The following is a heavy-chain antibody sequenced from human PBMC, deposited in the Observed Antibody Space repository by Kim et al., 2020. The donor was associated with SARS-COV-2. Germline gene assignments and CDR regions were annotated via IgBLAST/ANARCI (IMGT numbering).Heavy chain of an antibody. Sequence: GGSLRLSCAASGFTFSTFGMSWVRQAPGKGLNWVSVIGGGGGTTYYADSVRGRFTISRDNSNNTLYLQMNSLRAEDTAVYYCARTRGYFDYWGQGTLVTV. J-gene: IGHJ4*02. CDR2: IGGGGGTT. V-gene: IGHV3-23*01. CDR3: ARTRGYFDY. CDR1: GFTFSTFG. D-gene: IGHD4-17*01.